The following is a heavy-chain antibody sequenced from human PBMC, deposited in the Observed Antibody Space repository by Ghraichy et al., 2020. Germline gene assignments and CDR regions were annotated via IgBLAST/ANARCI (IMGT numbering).Heavy chain of an antibody. D-gene: IGHD1-26*01. CDR3: ARGGDSGSYFNPDDAFDI. CDR1: GGTFSSYA. CDR2: IIPIFGTA. J-gene: IGHJ3*02. Sequence: SVKVSCKASGGTFSSYAISWVRQAPGQGLEWMGGIIPIFGTANYAQKFQGRVTITADESTSTAYMELSSLRSEDTAVYYCARGGDSGSYFNPDDAFDIWGQGTMVTVSS. V-gene: IGHV1-69*13.